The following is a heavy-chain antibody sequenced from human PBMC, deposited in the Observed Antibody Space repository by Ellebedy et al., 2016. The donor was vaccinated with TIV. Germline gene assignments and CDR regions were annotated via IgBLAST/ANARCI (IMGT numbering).Heavy chain of an antibody. CDR1: GYIFTRFG. CDR3: ARALGDTVIYPPVPPIDL. D-gene: IGHD3-3*01. V-gene: IGHV1-18*04. J-gene: IGHJ5*02. Sequence: AASVKVSCKSSGYIFTRFGFTWVRLAPGQGLEWVGWFSAFNGKTQTAQRFQDRVTMTADTSTNTAYLELRSLRPDDAALYYCARALGDTVIYPPVPPIDLWGQGTLVTVSS. CDR2: FSAFNGKT.